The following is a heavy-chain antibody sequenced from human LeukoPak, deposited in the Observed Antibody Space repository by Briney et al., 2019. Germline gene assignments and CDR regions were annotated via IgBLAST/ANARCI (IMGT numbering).Heavy chain of an antibody. CDR1: GGSFSGYY. CDR3: ARHRRYSYGYYDH. Sequence: PSETLSLTCAVYGGSFSGYYWSWIRQPPGKGLEWIGYISYSGSTNHNPSLKSRVTISVDTSKNQFSLKLSSVTAADTAVYFCARHRRYSYGYYDHWGQGTLVTVSS. CDR2: ISYSGST. D-gene: IGHD5-18*01. J-gene: IGHJ4*02. V-gene: IGHV4-59*08.